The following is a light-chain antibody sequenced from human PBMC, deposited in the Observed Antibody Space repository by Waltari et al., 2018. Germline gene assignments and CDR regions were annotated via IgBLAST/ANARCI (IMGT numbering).Light chain of an antibody. CDR2: EDN. Sequence: FMLTQHRGVSESQGKTVSLSCTRNSGRSASHNVQWFQQRPGSAPTIVIYEDNKSPAGVPDRFSSSIDISSNSAALTLSGLKPEYEADYYCQSYDTGTWCFVGGTRLTVL. CDR1: SGRSASHN. J-gene: IGLJ2*01. CDR3: QSYDTGTWC. V-gene: IGLV6-57*03.